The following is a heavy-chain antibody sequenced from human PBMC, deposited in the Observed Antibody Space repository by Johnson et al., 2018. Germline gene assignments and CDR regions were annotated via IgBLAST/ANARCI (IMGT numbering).Heavy chain of an antibody. CDR3: ARDWVTYGYLVRIAFDI. J-gene: IGHJ3*02. CDR2: ISSSGAMT. CDR1: GAILSSYA. D-gene: IGHD5-18*01. V-gene: IGHV3-64*07. Sequence: VQLVESGGGLVQPGGSLRLSCAASGAILSSYAMHWVRQAPGKGLVYVSTISSSGAMTYYADSVKCRFTIYRDNSKNTLYLQMGGLRAEYTAVYYCARDWVTYGYLVRIAFDIWGQGTMVAVSS.